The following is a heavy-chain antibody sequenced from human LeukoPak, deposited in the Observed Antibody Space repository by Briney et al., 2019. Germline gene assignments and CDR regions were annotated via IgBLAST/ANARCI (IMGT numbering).Heavy chain of an antibody. CDR3: AKSYDNGWYVCDY. CDR1: GFAFSNFA. CDR2: NSYDGSIK. Sequence: PGRSLRLSCAASGFAFSNFAMNWVRQAPGKGLEWVAFNSYDGSIKSYADSVKGRFAVSRDNSKNTLYLQMNSLRPEDTAFYYCAKSYDNGWYVCDYWGQGTLVTVSS. J-gene: IGHJ4*02. V-gene: IGHV3-30*09. D-gene: IGHD6-19*01.